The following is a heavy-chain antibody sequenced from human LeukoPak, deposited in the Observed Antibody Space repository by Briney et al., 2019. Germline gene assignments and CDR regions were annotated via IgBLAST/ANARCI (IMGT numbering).Heavy chain of an antibody. J-gene: IGHJ5*02. Sequence: PGGSLRLSCAASGFTFSSYWIHWVRHAPGKGLVWVSGIKSDGRSTSYADSVRGRFTISRDNAKNTLYLQMNSLGAEDTAVYYCARGYGGDPGTSSWGQGTLVTVSS. CDR3: ARGYGGDPGTSS. CDR1: GFTFSSYW. CDR2: IKSDGRST. V-gene: IGHV3-74*01. D-gene: IGHD2-21*01.